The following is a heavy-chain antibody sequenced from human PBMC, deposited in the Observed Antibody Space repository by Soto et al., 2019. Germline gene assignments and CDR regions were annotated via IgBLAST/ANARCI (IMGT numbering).Heavy chain of an antibody. Sequence: GGSLRLSCVASGFSVSSNYMGWVRQAPGKGPEWVSGIYSGDATFYADSVKGRFTISKDNSMNTLYLQMDSLRVEDTAVYYCARPTSSGFIYFWGQGTLVTVSS. J-gene: IGHJ4*02. CDR2: IYSGDAT. CDR1: GFSVSSNY. CDR3: ARPTSSGFIYF. V-gene: IGHV3-53*01. D-gene: IGHD3-22*01.